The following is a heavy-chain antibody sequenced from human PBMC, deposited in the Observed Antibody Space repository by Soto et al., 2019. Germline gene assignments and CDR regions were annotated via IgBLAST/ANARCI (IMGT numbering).Heavy chain of an antibody. Sequence: ASVKGSCKASGYAFTSYDINWVRQATGQGLEWMGWMNPNSGNTGYAQKFQGRVTMTRNTSISTAYMELSSLRSEDTAVYYCARDLAYCGGDCYWKDDAFDIWGQGTMVTVSS. V-gene: IGHV1-8*01. J-gene: IGHJ3*02. D-gene: IGHD2-21*02. CDR3: ARDLAYCGGDCYWKDDAFDI. CDR2: MNPNSGNT. CDR1: GYAFTSYD.